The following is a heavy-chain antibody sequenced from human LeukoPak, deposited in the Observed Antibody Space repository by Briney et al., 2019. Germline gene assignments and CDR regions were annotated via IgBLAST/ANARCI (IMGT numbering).Heavy chain of an antibody. CDR3: AREFVLRCFEGYMDV. J-gene: IGHJ6*03. CDR2: ISSGSGTI. CDR1: GFTFRSYS. V-gene: IGHV3-48*01. Sequence: GGSLRLSCAASGFTFRSYSMNWVRQAPGKGLEWVSYISSGSGTIYYADSVKGRFTISRDNDKNTLYLQMNSLRTEDTAVYYCAREFVLRCFEGYMDVWGKGTTVTVSS. D-gene: IGHD3-3*01.